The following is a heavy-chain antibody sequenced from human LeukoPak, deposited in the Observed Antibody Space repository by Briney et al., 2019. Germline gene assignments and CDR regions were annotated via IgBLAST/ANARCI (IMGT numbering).Heavy chain of an antibody. Sequence: ASVKVSCKASGYTFTSYYMHWVRQAPGQGLEWMGIINPSGGSTTYAQKFQGRVTMTRDTSTSTVYMELSSLRSDDTAVYYCARTAARRFDYWGQGTLVTVSS. D-gene: IGHD6-6*01. V-gene: IGHV1-46*01. J-gene: IGHJ4*02. CDR1: GYTFTSYY. CDR2: INPSGGST. CDR3: ARTAARRFDY.